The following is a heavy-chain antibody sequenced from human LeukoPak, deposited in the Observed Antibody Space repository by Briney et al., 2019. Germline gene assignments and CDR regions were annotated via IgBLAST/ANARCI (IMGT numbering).Heavy chain of an antibody. Sequence: PGGSLRLSCAASGFTFSSYALSWVRQAPGKGLEWVSAISGSGGSTYYANSVKGRFTISRDNSKNTLYLQMNSLRAEDTAVYYGAWEDYYDSSGDIYWGQGTVVTVSP. CDR3: AWEDYYDSSGDIY. V-gene: IGHV3-23*01. CDR2: ISGSGGST. CDR1: GFTFSSYA. D-gene: IGHD3-22*01. J-gene: IGHJ4*02.